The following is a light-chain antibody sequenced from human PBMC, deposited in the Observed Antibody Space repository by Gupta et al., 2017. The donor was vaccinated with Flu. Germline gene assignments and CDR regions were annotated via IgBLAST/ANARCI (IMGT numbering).Light chain of an antibody. CDR2: EDS. J-gene: IGLJ1*01. CDR3: QVWDDGDDRAY. CDR1: NIGSKS. Sequence: SYVLTQLPSVSVAPGLAATISCGGDNIGSKSVHWYRQRPGQAPILVLYEDSDRPSGIPERFSGSNSGDTATLTINRVEVADEADYYCQVWDDGDDRAYFGGGTKVTV. V-gene: IGLV3-21*02.